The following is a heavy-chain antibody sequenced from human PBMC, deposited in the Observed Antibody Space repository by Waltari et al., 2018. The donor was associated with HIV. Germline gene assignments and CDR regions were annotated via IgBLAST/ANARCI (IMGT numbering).Heavy chain of an antibody. V-gene: IGHV3-15*01. J-gene: IGHJ4*02. D-gene: IGHD2-15*01. Sequence: EVQLVESGGGLVKPGESLSLSCAASGFTLTNAWMSWVRQAPGKGLEWVGRIKSEDDGGTTDYAAPVKGRFTISRDDSKNALYLQMNSLKTEDTALYYCTSTGGGITDYWGQGTLVTVSS. CDR2: IKSEDDGGTT. CDR1: GFTLTNAW. CDR3: TSTGGGITDY.